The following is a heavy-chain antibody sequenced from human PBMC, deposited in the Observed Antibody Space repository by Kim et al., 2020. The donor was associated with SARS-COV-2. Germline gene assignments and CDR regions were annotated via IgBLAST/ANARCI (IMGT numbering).Heavy chain of an antibody. V-gene: IGHV1-69*13. Sequence: SVKVSCKASGGTFSSYAISWVRQAPGQGLEWMGGIIPIFGTANYAQKFQGRVTITADESTSTAYMELSSLRSEDTAVYYCARDHVVVAAFYYYGMDVWGQAPTVTVSS. CDR3: ARDHVVVAAFYYYGMDV. CDR2: IIPIFGTA. D-gene: IGHD2-15*01. J-gene: IGHJ6*02. CDR1: GGTFSSYA.